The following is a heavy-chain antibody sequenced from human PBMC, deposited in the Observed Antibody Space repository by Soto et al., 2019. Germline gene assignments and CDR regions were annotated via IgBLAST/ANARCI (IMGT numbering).Heavy chain of an antibody. D-gene: IGHD5-18*01. CDR2: MNPGSGDT. Sequence: ASVKVSCKASGYTFTNNDVTWVRQATGQGLEWMGWMNPGSGDTGYAQKFQGRVTMARNISIATAYMELSSLRSEDTAIYYCARMASFGSLNWFDPWGQGTLVTVSS. J-gene: IGHJ5*02. V-gene: IGHV1-8*01. CDR1: GYTFTNND. CDR3: ARMASFGSLNWFDP.